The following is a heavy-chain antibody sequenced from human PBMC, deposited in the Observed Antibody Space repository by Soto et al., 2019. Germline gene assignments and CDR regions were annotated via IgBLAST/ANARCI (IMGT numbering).Heavy chain of an antibody. Sequence: EVQLLQSGGGLVQPGGSLRLSCAASGFTFSSHAMNWVRQAPGKGLEWVSGITGSGGTTYYADSVKGRFTISRDNSNSTLYLQMNNLRAEDTAVYYCGKDRSKMVRGVTWFDPWGQGTLVTVSS. CDR2: ITGSGGTT. CDR1: GFTFSSHA. CDR3: GKDRSKMVRGVTWFDP. J-gene: IGHJ5*02. V-gene: IGHV3-23*01. D-gene: IGHD3-10*01.